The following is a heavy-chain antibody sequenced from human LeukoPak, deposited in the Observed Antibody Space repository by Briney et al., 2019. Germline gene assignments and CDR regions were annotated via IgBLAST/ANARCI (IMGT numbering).Heavy chain of an antibody. CDR1: GFPLSSYA. J-gene: IGHJ4*02. Sequence: GGSLRLSCAASGFPLSSYAMSWVRRAPGKGLEWVSATSSSDAGTYYADSVRGRFTISRDNSKNTLYLQMNSLRAEDTAVYYCAAFGRYSSYDYWGQGTLVTVSS. V-gene: IGHV3-23*01. D-gene: IGHD5-18*01. CDR3: AAFGRYSSYDY. CDR2: TSSSDAGT.